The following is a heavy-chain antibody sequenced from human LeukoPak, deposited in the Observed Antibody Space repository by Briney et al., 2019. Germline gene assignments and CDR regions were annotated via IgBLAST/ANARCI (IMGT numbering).Heavy chain of an antibody. D-gene: IGHD2-8*02. Sequence: SETLSLTCSVSGGSISSGYWSWIPQPPGKGLEWIAYIYNSGRSNYNPSLKSRVTISLDTSKNQFSLKLSSVTAADTAVYYCAGGSGASWFDPWGQGTLVTVSS. CDR3: AGGSGASWFDP. J-gene: IGHJ5*02. CDR2: IYNSGRS. CDR1: GGSISSGY. V-gene: IGHV4-59*01.